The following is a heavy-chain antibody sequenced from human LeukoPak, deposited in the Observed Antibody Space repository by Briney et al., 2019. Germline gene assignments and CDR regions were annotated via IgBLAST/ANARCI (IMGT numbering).Heavy chain of an antibody. Sequence: ASVKVSCKASGYTFTGYYMHWVRQAPGQGLEWMGWINPNSGGTNYAQKFQGRVTMTRDTSISTAYMERSRLRSDDTALYYCAREEKYCSSTSCYGYWFDPWGQGTLVTVSS. CDR1: GYTFTGYY. J-gene: IGHJ5*02. CDR3: AREEKYCSSTSCYGYWFDP. D-gene: IGHD2-2*01. CDR2: INPNSGGT. V-gene: IGHV1-2*02.